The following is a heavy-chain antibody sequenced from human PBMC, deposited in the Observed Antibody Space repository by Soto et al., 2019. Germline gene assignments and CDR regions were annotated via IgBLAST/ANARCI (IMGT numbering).Heavy chain of an antibody. CDR2: VYHSGTT. CDR1: GGSISTYY. V-gene: IGHV4-59*01. CDR3: ARARVGASSFDY. D-gene: IGHD1-26*01. Sequence: SETLSLTCTVSGGSISTYYWTWIRQSPGKGPEWIGYVYHSGTTNYNPSLESRVTMSLDTSKNQFSLKLSAVTTADTAVYYCARARVGASSFDYWGQGTLVTVSS. J-gene: IGHJ4*02.